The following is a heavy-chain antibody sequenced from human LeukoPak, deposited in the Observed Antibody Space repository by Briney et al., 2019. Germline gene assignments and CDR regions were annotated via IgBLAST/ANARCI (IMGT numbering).Heavy chain of an antibody. Sequence: SCKASGGTFSSYAISWVRQAPGKGLEWVGRIKSKTDGGTTDYAAPVKGRFTISRDDSKNTLYLQMNSLKTEDTAVYYCTTVIVVPSPDDYWGQGTLVTVSS. V-gene: IGHV3-15*01. D-gene: IGHD3-22*01. CDR3: TTVIVVPSPDDY. CDR1: GGTFSSYA. CDR2: IKSKTDGGTT. J-gene: IGHJ4*02.